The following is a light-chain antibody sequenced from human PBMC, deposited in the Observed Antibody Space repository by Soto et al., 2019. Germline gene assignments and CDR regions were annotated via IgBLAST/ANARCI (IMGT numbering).Light chain of an antibody. J-gene: IGLJ3*02. CDR3: QSYDSSLSGWV. CDR1: SSNIGAIYD. V-gene: IGLV1-40*01. Sequence: SVLTQPPSVSGAPGQRVTISCTGSSSNIGAIYDVHWYQQLPGTAPKLLIYGNSNRPSGVPDRFSGSKSGTSASLAITGLQAEDEADYYCQSYDSSLSGWVFGGGTKLT. CDR2: GNS.